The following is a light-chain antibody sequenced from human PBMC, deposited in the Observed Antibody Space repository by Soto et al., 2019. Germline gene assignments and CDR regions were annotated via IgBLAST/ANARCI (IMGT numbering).Light chain of an antibody. CDR1: SSDVGGYNY. Sequence: QSALTQPASVSGSPGQSITISCTGTSSDVGGYNYVSWYQQHPGMAPKLMIYAVSNRPSGVSNRFSGSKSGNTASLTISGLQAEDEAHYYCSSYASSSSPYVVFGGGTMLTVL. J-gene: IGLJ2*01. CDR2: AVS. V-gene: IGLV2-14*01. CDR3: SSYASSSSPYVV.